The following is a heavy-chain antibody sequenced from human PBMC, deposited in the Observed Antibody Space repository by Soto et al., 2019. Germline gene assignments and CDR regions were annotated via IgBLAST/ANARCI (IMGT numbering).Heavy chain of an antibody. CDR1: GGTFSSYT. CDR3: ARSPPVVVVAATRFDY. J-gene: IGHJ4*02. CDR2: IIPILGIA. V-gene: IGHV1-69*02. D-gene: IGHD2-15*01. Sequence: GASVKVSCKASGGTFSSYTISWVRQAPGQGLEWMGRIIPILGIANYAQKFQGRVTITADKSTSTAYMELSSLRSEDTAVYYCARSPPVVVVAATRFDYWGQGTLVTSPQ.